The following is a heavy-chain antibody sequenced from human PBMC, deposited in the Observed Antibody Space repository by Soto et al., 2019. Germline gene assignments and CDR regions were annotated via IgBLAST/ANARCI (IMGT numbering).Heavy chain of an antibody. J-gene: IGHJ5*02. Sequence: SVKVSCKASGGTFSSYAISWVRQAPGQGLEWMGGIIPIFGTANYAQKFQGRVTITADESTSTAYMELSSLRSEDTAVYYCARATYYYDSSGYPSRGNWFDPWGQGTLVTVSS. D-gene: IGHD3-22*01. CDR3: ARATYYYDSSGYPSRGNWFDP. CDR1: GGTFSSYA. CDR2: IIPIFGTA. V-gene: IGHV1-69*13.